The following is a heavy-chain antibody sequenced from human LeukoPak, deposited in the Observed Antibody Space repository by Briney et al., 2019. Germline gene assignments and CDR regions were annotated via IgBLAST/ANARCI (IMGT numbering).Heavy chain of an antibody. V-gene: IGHV4-31*03. CDR2: SYYSGST. CDR3: AGDVDTAMVY. Sequence: PSETLSLTCTVSGGSISSGGYYWSWIRQHPGKGLEWIGYSYYSGSTYYNPSLKSRVTISVDTSKNRFSLKLSSVTAADTAVYYRAGDVDTAMVYWGQGTLVTVSS. CDR1: GGSISSGGYY. J-gene: IGHJ4*02. D-gene: IGHD5-18*01.